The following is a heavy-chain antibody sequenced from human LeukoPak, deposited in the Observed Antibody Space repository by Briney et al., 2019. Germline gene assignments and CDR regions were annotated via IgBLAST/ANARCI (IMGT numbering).Heavy chain of an antibody. CDR3: ARGIGFMVADY. J-gene: IGHJ4*02. CDR1: GGSFSAYY. CDR2: IDHSGTT. V-gene: IGHV4-34*01. Sequence: SETLSLTCAVYGGSFSAYYWSWIRQPPGKGLEWIGDIDHSGTTNYNPSLKSRVTISIDTSKNQFSLKLSSVTAADTAVYYCARGIGFMVADYWGQGTLVTVSS. D-gene: IGHD3-10*01.